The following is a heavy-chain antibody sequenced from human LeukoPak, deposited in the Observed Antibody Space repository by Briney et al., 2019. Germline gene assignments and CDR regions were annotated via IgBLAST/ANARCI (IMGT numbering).Heavy chain of an antibody. V-gene: IGHV1-2*06. CDR1: GYTFTGYY. D-gene: IGHD7-27*01. CDR3: ARGPPNWGYDY. Sequence: ASVKVSCKASGYTFTGYYMHWVRQAPGQGLEWMGRINPNSGGTNYAQKFQDRVTMTRNTSISTAYMELSSLRSDDTAVYYCARGPPNWGYDYWGPGTLVTVSS. J-gene: IGHJ4*01. CDR2: INPNSGGT.